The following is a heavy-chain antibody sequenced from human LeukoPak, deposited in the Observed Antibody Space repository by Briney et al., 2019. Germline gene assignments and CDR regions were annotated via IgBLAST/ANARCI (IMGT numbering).Heavy chain of an antibody. CDR2: INPNSGGT. Sequence: VASLKVSCKASGYTFTGYYMHWVRQAPGQGLEWMGWINPNSGGTNYAQKFQGRVTMTRDTSISTAYMELSRLRSDDTAVYYCARVVGGRYCSSTSCFNWFDPWGQGTLVTVSS. V-gene: IGHV1-2*02. D-gene: IGHD2-2*01. J-gene: IGHJ5*02. CDR1: GYTFTGYY. CDR3: ARVVGGRYCSSTSCFNWFDP.